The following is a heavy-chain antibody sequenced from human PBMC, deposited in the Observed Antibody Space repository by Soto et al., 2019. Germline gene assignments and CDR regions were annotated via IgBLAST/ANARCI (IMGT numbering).Heavy chain of an antibody. CDR3: ARTPTYSSGWYYFDY. V-gene: IGHV2-70*01. CDR1: GFSLSTSGMC. J-gene: IGHJ4*02. D-gene: IGHD6-19*01. CDR2: IDWDDDK. Sequence: SGPTLVNPTQTLTLTCTFSGFSLSTSGMCVSWIRQSPGKALEWLALIDWDDDKYYSTSLKTRLTISKDTSKNQVVLTMTNMDPVDTATYYCARTPTYSSGWYYFDYWGQGTLVTVSS.